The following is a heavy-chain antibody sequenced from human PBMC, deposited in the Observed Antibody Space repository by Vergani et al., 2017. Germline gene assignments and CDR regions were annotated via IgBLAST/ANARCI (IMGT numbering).Heavy chain of an antibody. V-gene: IGHV2-5*02. D-gene: IGHD6-19*01. CDR2: IYWDDDK. CDR3: ARSPGIAVAGTGFDY. CDR1: GFSLSTSGVG. J-gene: IGHJ4*02. Sequence: QITLKESGPTLVKPTQTLTLTCTFSGFSLSTSGVGVGWIRQPPGKALEWLALIYWDDDKRYSPSLKSRLNITKDTSQNQVVLTMTNMDPVDTATYYCARSPGIAVAGTGFDYWGQGTLVTVSS.